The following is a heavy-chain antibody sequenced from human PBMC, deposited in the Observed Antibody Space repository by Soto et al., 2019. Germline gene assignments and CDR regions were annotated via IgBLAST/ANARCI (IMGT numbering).Heavy chain of an antibody. V-gene: IGHV4-61*01. D-gene: IGHD1-1*01. CDR3: AREGRMGTFDY. CDR2: FYYSGST. Sequence: SETLSLTCTVSGGFVSGGSYFWSWVRQPPGKGLEWIGYFYYSGSTKYNPSLKSRVTILEDTSKNQFSLKLNSVTAADTAVYYCAREGRMGTFDYWGQGALVTVSS. CDR1: GGFVSGGSYF. J-gene: IGHJ4*02.